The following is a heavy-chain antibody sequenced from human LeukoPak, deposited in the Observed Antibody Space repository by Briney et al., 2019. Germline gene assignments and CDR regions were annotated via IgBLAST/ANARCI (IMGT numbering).Heavy chain of an antibody. CDR3: AKGASGWHGYYSDY. J-gene: IGHJ4*02. CDR1: GFTFSNYW. Sequence: GGSLRLSCAASGFTFSNYWMSWVRQAPGKGLEWVANIEQDGSEKYYADSMKGRLTISRDNSKNTLYLQMDSLRTDDTAVYYCAKGASGWHGYYSDYWGQGILVTVSS. D-gene: IGHD6-19*01. CDR2: IEQDGSEK. V-gene: IGHV3-7*03.